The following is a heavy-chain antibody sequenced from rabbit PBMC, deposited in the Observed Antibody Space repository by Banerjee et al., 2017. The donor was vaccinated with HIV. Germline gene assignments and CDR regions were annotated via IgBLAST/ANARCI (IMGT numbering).Heavy chain of an antibody. J-gene: IGHJ4*01. CDR1: GFSFSSRYV. CDR2: IDTGSGSA. CDR3: ARGSISGTDYNL. D-gene: IGHD1-1*01. Sequence: QEQLVESGGGLVQPGSSLTLTCKASGFSFSSRYVMSWVRQAPGKGLEWIGCIDTGSGSAYYASWAKGRFTISRTSATTVTLQMTSLTAADTATYFGARGSISGTDYNLWGPGTLVTVS. V-gene: IGHV1S45*01.